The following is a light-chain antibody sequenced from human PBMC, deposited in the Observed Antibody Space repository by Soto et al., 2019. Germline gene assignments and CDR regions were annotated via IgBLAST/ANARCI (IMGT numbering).Light chain of an antibody. CDR2: GAS. CDR3: QQYDRSPPLT. V-gene: IGKV3-20*01. CDR1: QSVSSSY. J-gene: IGKJ4*01. Sequence: VLTQSPGTLSLSPGEGATLSCRASQSVSSSYLAWYQQRPGQAPRLLIYGASNRATGIPDRFSGSGSGTDFTLTIIRLEPEDFAVYYCQQYDRSPPLTFGGGTKVEIK.